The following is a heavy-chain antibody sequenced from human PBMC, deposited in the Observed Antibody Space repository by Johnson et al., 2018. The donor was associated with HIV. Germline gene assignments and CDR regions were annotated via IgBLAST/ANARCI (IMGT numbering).Heavy chain of an antibody. Sequence: QVQLVESGGGVVQPGRSLRLSCAASGFTFSRYGMHWVRQAPGKGLEWVAVISYDGNNKYYADSVKGRFTISRDNSKNTLYLQMNSLRAEDTAVYYCARDVAATMIVVGGAYDAFDIWGQGTMVTVSS. J-gene: IGHJ3*02. D-gene: IGHD3-22*01. CDR1: GFTFSRYG. CDR2: ISYDGNNK. V-gene: IGHV3-30*03. CDR3: ARDVAATMIVVGGAYDAFDI.